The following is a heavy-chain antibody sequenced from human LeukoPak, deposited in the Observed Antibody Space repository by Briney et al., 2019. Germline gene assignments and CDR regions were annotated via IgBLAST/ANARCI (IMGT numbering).Heavy chain of an antibody. CDR1: GDSVSSNSAA. CDR2: TYYRAKWYN. V-gene: IGHV6-1*01. D-gene: IGHD6-13*01. Sequence: SQTLSLTSAISGDSVSSNSAAWNWIRQSPSRGLEWLGRTYYRAKWYNDYAVSVKSRITINPDTSKNQFPLQLNSVTPEDTAVYYCARDRGSSSWYGLVFDYWGQGTLVTVSS. CDR3: ARDRGSSSWYGLVFDY. J-gene: IGHJ4*02.